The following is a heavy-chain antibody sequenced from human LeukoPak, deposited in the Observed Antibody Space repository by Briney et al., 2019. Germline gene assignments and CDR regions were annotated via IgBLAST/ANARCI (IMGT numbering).Heavy chain of an antibody. CDR3: ARSAIYYGSGSSTDY. J-gene: IGHJ4*02. CDR1: GFTVSSNY. D-gene: IGHD3-10*01. Sequence: GGSLRLSCAASGFTVSSNYMSWVRQAPGKGLEWVSVIYSGGSTYYADSVKGRFTISRDNSKTTLYLQMNSLRAEDTAVYYCARSAIYYGSGSSTDYWGQGTRVTVSS. CDR2: IYSGGST. V-gene: IGHV3-66*01.